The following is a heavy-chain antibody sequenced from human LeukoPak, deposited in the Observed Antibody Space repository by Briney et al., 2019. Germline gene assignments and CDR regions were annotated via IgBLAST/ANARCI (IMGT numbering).Heavy chain of an antibody. CDR1: GDTFKNYH. D-gene: IGHD3-22*01. J-gene: IGHJ4*02. Sequence: GASVKVSCKVFGDTFKNYHISWVRQAPGEGLEWMGWISAYDRNTNYAQQFRGRVTMTTDTSTSTAYMELRSLRSDDTAVYYCARYYYDSSGYPDYWGQGTLVTVSS. V-gene: IGHV1-18*01. CDR2: ISAYDRNT. CDR3: ARYYYDSSGYPDY.